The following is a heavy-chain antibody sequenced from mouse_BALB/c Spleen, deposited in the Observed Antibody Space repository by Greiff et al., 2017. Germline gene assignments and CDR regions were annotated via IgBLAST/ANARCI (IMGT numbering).Heavy chain of an antibody. CDR3: VNYYCGSSPAWFAY. D-gene: IGHD1-1*01. V-gene: IGHV14-1*02. CDR2: IDPENGNT. Sequence: EVQLQQSGAELVRPGALVKLSCKASGFNIKDYYMHWVKQRPEQGLEWIGWIDPENGNTIYDPKFQGKASITADTSSNTAYLQLSSLTSEDTAVYYCVNYYCGSSPAWFAYWGQGTLVTVSA. CDR1: GFNIKDYY. J-gene: IGHJ3*01.